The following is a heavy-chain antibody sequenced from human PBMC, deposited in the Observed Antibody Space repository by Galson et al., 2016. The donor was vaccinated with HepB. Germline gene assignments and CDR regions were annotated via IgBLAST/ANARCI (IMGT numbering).Heavy chain of an antibody. D-gene: IGHD1-26*01. CDR1: GYSFTNYW. Sequence: QSGAEVKKPGEPLNISCKASGYSFTNYWIGWVRQMPGKGLDWMGIILPGNSGTRYSPSFQGQVAISADKSITTAYLQWNSLKASDTAIYYCANFVGPTSTGRHYWGQGTQVTVSS. J-gene: IGHJ4*02. CDR3: ANFVGPTSTGRHY. CDR2: ILPGNSGT. V-gene: IGHV5-51*01.